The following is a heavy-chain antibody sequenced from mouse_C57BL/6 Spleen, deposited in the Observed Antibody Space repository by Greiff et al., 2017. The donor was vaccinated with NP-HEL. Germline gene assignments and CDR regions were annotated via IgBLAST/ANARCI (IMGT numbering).Heavy chain of an antibody. CDR3: ARRSRDGPYYYAMEY. V-gene: IGHV5-17*01. J-gene: IGHJ4*01. Sequence: EVMLVESGGDLVKPGGSLKLSCAASGFTFSDYGMHWVRQAPEKGLEWVAYISSGSSTIYYADTLKGRFTLSTDNAKNTLFLQVTSLRSEDTAMYYCARRSRDGPYYYAMEYWGRGNSVTVST. CDR1: GFTFSDYG. D-gene: IGHD3-1*01. CDR2: ISSGSSTI.